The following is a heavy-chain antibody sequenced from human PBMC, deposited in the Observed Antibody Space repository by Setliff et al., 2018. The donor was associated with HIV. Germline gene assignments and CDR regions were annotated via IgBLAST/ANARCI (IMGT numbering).Heavy chain of an antibody. J-gene: IGHJ4*02. D-gene: IGHD4-17*01. Sequence: SETVSLTCSVSGGSISSYYWSWIRQPAGKGLEWIGRIYARGGTNYNPSLESRVTMSVDTSMNQFSLKLTSVTAADTAVYYCVGDETTVTFDYWGQGTLVTVSS. CDR1: GGSISSYY. CDR3: VGDETTVTFDY. V-gene: IGHV4-4*07. CDR2: IYARGGT.